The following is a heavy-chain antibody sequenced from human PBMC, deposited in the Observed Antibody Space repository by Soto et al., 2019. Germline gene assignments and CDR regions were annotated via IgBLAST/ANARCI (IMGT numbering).Heavy chain of an antibody. CDR1: GFTFSSYA. J-gene: IGHJ6*02. Sequence: HPGGSLRLSCAASGFTFSSYAMHWVRQAPGKGLEWVAVISYDGSNKYYADSVKGRFTISRDNSKNTLYLQMNSLRAEDTAVYYCARFTVATIDYYYYGMDVWGQGTTVTVSS. V-gene: IGHV3-30-3*01. CDR3: ARFTVATIDYYYYGMDV. CDR2: ISYDGSNK. D-gene: IGHD5-12*01.